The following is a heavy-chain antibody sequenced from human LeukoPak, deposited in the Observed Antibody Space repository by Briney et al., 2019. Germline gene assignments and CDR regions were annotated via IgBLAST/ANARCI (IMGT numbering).Heavy chain of an antibody. J-gene: IGHJ4*02. Sequence: GGSLRLSCAASGFTFSSYWMSWVRQAPGKGLEWVANINPDGSEKFYVDSVKGRFTISRDNAKNSLYLQMNSLRAEDTALYYCARGILTGLDYFDYWGQGTLVTVSS. D-gene: IGHD3-9*01. V-gene: IGHV3-7*01. CDR2: INPDGSEK. CDR1: GFTFSSYW. CDR3: ARGILTGLDYFDY.